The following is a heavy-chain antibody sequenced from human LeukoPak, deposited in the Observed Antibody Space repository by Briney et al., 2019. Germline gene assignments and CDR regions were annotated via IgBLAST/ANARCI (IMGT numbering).Heavy chain of an antibody. V-gene: IGHV3-7*01. D-gene: IGHD3-10*01. CDR2: INEDENEK. CDR1: GFIFSSYC. CDR3: AGGVGWHFAL. Sequence: GGSLRLSCSASGFIFSSYCLMWVRQVPGKGLRWVATINEDENEKFYVDSLKGRVTISRDNAKNSLYLQMNSLGVDDTAVYYCAGGVGWHFALWGRGTLVTVSS. J-gene: IGHJ2*01.